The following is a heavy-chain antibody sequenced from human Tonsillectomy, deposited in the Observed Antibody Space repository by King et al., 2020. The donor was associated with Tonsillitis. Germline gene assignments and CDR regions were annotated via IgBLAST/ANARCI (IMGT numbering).Heavy chain of an antibody. CDR1: GYRFTSYW. Sequence: QLVQSGAEVKKPGESLKISCKGSGYRFTSYWIAWVRQMPGKGLELMGIIYPGDSDTRYSPSFQGQVTISADKSINTAYLPWSSLKASDTAMYFCARQGYGPWFDYGGQGSLVPVSS. CDR2: IYPGDSDT. J-gene: IGHJ4*02. V-gene: IGHV5-51*01. D-gene: IGHD1-1*01. CDR3: ARQGYGPWFDY.